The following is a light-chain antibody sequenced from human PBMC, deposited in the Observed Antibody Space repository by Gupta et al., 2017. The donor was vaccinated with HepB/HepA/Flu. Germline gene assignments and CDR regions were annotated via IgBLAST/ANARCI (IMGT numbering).Light chain of an antibody. Sequence: DIQMTQSPSSLSASVGDRVTITCRASQDISKYLAWYQQKPGKTPNLLIYAASTLESGVPSRFTGSGSGTDFTLTINSLQAEDVATYYCQKEDHFLWTFGQGTKVEIK. CDR3: QKEDHFLWT. J-gene: IGKJ1*01. V-gene: IGKV1-27*01. CDR2: AAS. CDR1: QDISKY.